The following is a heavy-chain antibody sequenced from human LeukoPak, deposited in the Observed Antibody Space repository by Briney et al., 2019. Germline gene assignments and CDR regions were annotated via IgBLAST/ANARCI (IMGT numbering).Heavy chain of an antibody. D-gene: IGHD2-15*01. CDR1: GYTFTSYY. V-gene: IGHV1-46*01. Sequence: GASVKVSCKASGYTFTSYYMHWERQAPGQGLEWMGIINPSGGSTSYAQKFQGRVTMTRDTSTSTVYMELSSLRSEDTAVYYCARGPGDIVRGYGMDVWGQGTTVTVSS. CDR3: ARGPGDIVRGYGMDV. CDR2: INPSGGST. J-gene: IGHJ6*02.